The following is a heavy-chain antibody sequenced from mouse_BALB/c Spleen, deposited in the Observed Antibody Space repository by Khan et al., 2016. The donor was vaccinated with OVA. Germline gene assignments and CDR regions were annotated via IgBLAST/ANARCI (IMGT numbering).Heavy chain of an antibody. CDR2: INPSIGYT. D-gene: IGHD1-1*01. CDR3: ARRGQRWDFDY. CDR1: GYTFVNYW. V-gene: IGHV1-7*01. J-gene: IGHJ2*01. Sequence: QVQLKQSGAELAKPGASVKMSCKASGYTFVNYWILWVRQRPGKGLEWIGYINPSIGYTAYNQNFKDKATLTSDNSSSTAYLQMNSLKSEDSAVYYCARRGQRWDFDYWGQGTTLTVSS.